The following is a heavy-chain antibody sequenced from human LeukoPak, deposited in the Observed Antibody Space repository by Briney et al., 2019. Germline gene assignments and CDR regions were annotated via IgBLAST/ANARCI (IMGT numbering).Heavy chain of an antibody. J-gene: IGHJ4*02. CDR2: IYYSGST. V-gene: IGHV4-59*12. Sequence: SSETLSLTCIVSGGSMSDYFWSWIRQPPGEGLEWIGYIYYSGSTTYNPSLKSRVTISVNTSKNQFSLKLSSVTAADTAVYYCARGLTYYYDSSGYYLDYWGQGTLVTVSS. CDR3: ARGLTYYYDSSGYYLDY. CDR1: GGSMSDYF. D-gene: IGHD3-22*01.